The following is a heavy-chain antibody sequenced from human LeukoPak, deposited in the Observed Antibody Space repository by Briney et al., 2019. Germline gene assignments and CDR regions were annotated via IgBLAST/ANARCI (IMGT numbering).Heavy chain of an antibody. J-gene: IGHJ3*02. CDR2: INPNSGDT. CDR1: GYTFTGYY. D-gene: IGHD1-26*01. Sequence: ASVKVSCKASGYTFTGYYMHWVRQAPGQGLEWMGWINPNSGDTNFAQKFQGRVTMTRDTSISTAYMELSRLRSDDTAVYYCARVRWELLGGAFDIWGQGTMVTVSS. CDR3: ARVRWELLGGAFDI. V-gene: IGHV1-2*02.